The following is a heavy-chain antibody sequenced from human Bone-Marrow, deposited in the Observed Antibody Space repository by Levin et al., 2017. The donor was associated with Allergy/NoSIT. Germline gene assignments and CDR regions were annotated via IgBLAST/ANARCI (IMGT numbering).Heavy chain of an antibody. V-gene: IGHV4-39*01. CDR1: GGSISSSSYY. CDR2: IYYSGST. Sequence: SETLSLTCTVSGGSISSSSYYWGWIRQPPGTGLEWIGSIYYSGSTYYNPSLKSRVTISVDTSKNQFSLKLSSVTAADTAVYYCARQDYDILTGYYTYFDYWGQGTLVTVSS. CDR3: ARQDYDILTGYYTYFDY. D-gene: IGHD3-9*01. J-gene: IGHJ4*02.